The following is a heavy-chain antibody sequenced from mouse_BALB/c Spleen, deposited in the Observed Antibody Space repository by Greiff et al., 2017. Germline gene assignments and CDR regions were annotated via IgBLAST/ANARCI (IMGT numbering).Heavy chain of an antibody. D-gene: IGHD2-4*01. V-gene: IGHV5-6-4*01. CDR3: ARVWIYYEHDERPCAY. Sequence: EVKVVESGGGLVKPGGSLKLSCAASGFTFSSYSMPWVRQTPEKRLEWVATISSGGSYTYYPDSVKGRFTISRDNAKNTLYLQMSSLKSEDTAMYCCARVWIYYEHDERPCAYWGQGTTLTVSS. CDR2: ISSGGSYT. J-gene: IGHJ2*01. CDR1: GFTFSSYS.